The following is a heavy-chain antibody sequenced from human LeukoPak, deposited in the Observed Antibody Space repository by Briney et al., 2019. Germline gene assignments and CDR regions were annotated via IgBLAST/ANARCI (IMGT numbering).Heavy chain of an antibody. D-gene: IGHD6-19*01. V-gene: IGHV3-7*01. CDR3: ARDRWQWLS. Sequence: GGSLRLSCAASGFTFRSYWMHWVRQAPGKGLVWVANIKQDGSEKYYVDSVKGRFTISRDNAKNSLYLQMNSLRAEDTAVYYCARDRWQWLSWGQGTLVTVSS. J-gene: IGHJ5*02. CDR1: GFTFRSYW. CDR2: IKQDGSEK.